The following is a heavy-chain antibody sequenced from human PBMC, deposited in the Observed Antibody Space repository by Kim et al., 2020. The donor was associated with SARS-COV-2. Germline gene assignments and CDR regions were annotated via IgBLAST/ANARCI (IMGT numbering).Heavy chain of an antibody. J-gene: IGHJ5*02. CDR1: GFTFSAYA. CDR3: ARPGVVGPTYWFDP. CDR2: ISSDGSYK. Sequence: GGSLRLSCAASGFTFSAYAMLWVRQAPGKGPDWVAVISSDGSYKFYADSVKGRFTISRDSSKNTLYLQMNSLRAEDTAVYYCARPGVVGPTYWFDPWGQGTLVTVSS. V-gene: IGHV3-30*14. D-gene: IGHD1-26*01.